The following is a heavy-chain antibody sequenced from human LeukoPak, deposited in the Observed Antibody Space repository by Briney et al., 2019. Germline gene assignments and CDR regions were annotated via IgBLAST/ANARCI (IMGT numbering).Heavy chain of an antibody. CDR1: GLTFSAYW. J-gene: IGHJ4*02. Sequence: GGSLRLSCAASGLTFSAYWGNWFRQAPGKGLEWVANIEQDGSEKNYVDSVKGRFTISRDNGENSLYLQMNSLRVEDTGVYYCVGGIGWLPDYWGQGTLVTVSS. V-gene: IGHV3-7*01. CDR2: IEQDGSEK. CDR3: VGGIGWLPDY. D-gene: IGHD6-19*01.